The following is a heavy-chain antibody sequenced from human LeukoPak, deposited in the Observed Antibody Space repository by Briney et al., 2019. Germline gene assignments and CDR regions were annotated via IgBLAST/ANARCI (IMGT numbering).Heavy chain of an antibody. CDR3: AKGTTVLTATALDY. D-gene: IGHD2-21*02. V-gene: IGHV3-23*01. Sequence: GGSLRLSCAASGFTFSTYAMNWVRQAPGKGLEWVSVIGDSGGSTYYADSVKGRFTISRDNSKNTLYLQMNSLRAEDTAVYYCAKGTTVLTATALDYWGQGTLVTVSS. CDR2: IGDSGGST. CDR1: GFTFSTYA. J-gene: IGHJ4*02.